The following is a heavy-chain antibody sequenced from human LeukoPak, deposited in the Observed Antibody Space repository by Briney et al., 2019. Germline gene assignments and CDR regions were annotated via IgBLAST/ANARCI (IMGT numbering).Heavy chain of an antibody. V-gene: IGHV4-59*12. Sequence: SETLSLTCTVSGGSISSYYWSWIRQPPGKGLEWIGYIYYSGSTNYNPSLKSRVTISVDTSKNQFSLKLSSVTAADTAVYYCAREYYYGADWFDPWGQGTLVTVSS. CDR3: AREYYYGADWFDP. J-gene: IGHJ5*02. CDR1: GGSISSYY. D-gene: IGHD3-10*01. CDR2: IYYSGST.